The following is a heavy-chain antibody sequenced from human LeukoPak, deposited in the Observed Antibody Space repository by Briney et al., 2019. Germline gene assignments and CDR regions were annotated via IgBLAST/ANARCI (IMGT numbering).Heavy chain of an antibody. V-gene: IGHV4-30-4*01. CDR1: GVSISSGDYY. D-gene: IGHD3-10*01. CDR3: ARAPLLWFGESSNWFDP. CDR2: IYYSGST. J-gene: IGHJ5*02. Sequence: SETLSLTCTVSGVSISSGDYYWSWIRQPPGKGLEWIGYIYYSGSTYYNPSLKSRVTISVDTSKNQFSLKLSSVTAADTAVYYCARAPLLWFGESSNWFDPWGQGTLVTVSS.